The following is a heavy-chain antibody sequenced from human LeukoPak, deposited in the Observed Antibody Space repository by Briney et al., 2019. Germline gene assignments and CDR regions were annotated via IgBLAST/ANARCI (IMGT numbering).Heavy chain of an antibody. CDR1: GYTFTSYD. CDR3: ARTNYDSSGYGSFEADY. Sequence: ASVKVSCKASGYTFTSYDINWVRQATGQGLEWMGWMNPNSGNTGYAQKFQGRVTMTRNTSISTAYMELSSLRSEDTAVYYCARTNYDSSGYGSFEADYWGQGTLVTVSS. J-gene: IGHJ4*02. CDR2: MNPNSGNT. D-gene: IGHD3-22*01. V-gene: IGHV1-8*01.